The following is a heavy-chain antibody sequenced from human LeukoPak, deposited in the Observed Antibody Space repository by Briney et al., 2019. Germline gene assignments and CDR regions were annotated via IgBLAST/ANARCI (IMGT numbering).Heavy chain of an antibody. Sequence: ASVKVSCKASGYTFTGYYMHWVRQAPGQGLEWMGWINPNSGGTNYAQKFQGRVTMTRDTSTSTAYMELSRLRSDDTAVYYCARPNSSSWLFDYWGQGTLVTVSS. D-gene: IGHD6-13*01. CDR1: GYTFTGYY. J-gene: IGHJ4*02. V-gene: IGHV1-2*02. CDR2: INPNSGGT. CDR3: ARPNSSSWLFDY.